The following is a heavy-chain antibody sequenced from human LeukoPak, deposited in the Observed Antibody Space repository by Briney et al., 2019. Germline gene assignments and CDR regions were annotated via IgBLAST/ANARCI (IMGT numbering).Heavy chain of an antibody. D-gene: IGHD4-11*01. CDR1: GYTFTSYY. CDR3: ARSYSNYDWFDP. Sequence: GASVKVSCKASGYTFTSYYIHWVRQAPGQGLEWMGIISPSGGSTSYAQKFQGRVTMTRDTSTSTVYMELSSLRSEDTAVYYCARSYSNYDWFDPWGQGTLVTVSS. CDR2: ISPSGGST. V-gene: IGHV1-46*01. J-gene: IGHJ5*02.